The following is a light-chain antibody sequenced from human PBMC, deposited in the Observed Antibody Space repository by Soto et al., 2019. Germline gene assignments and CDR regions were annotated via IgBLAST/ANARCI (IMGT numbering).Light chain of an antibody. V-gene: IGLV1-47*02. Sequence: QAVVTQPPSASGTPGQRVNISCSGSSSNIGSHYVDWYQQLPGTAPKLLMFGNNQRPSGVPDRFSGSKSGTSASLAISGLRSEDEADYYCAAWDDSLSVLFGGGTKVTVL. CDR2: GNN. CDR1: SSNIGSHY. CDR3: AAWDDSLSVL. J-gene: IGLJ3*02.